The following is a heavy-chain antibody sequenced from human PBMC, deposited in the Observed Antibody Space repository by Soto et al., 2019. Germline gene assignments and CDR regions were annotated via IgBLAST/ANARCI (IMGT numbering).Heavy chain of an antibody. V-gene: IGHV1-69*02. CDR2: IIPILGIA. CDR3: ARDDGLAYCGGDCYS. Sequence: QVQLVQSGAAVKKPGSSVKVSCKASGGTFSSYTISWVRQAPGQGLEWMGRIIPILGIANYAQKFQGRVTITADKSTRTAYMELSSLRSEDTAVYYCARDDGLAYCGGDCYSWGQGTLVTVSS. D-gene: IGHD2-21*02. CDR1: GGTFSSYT. J-gene: IGHJ4*02.